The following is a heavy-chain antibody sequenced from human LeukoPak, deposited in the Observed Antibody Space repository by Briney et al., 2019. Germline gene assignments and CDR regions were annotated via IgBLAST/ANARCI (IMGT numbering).Heavy chain of an antibody. CDR1: GGSIRSSYYY. Sequence: PSETLSLTCTVSGGSIRSSYYYWGWIRQPPGKGLEWIGSIYDSGSTYYNPSLKSRVTISVDTSKNQFSLKLSSVTAADTAVYYCASMIVQNPDAFDIWGQGTMVTVSS. J-gene: IGHJ3*02. CDR2: IYDSGST. CDR3: ASMIVQNPDAFDI. V-gene: IGHV4-39*07. D-gene: IGHD3-22*01.